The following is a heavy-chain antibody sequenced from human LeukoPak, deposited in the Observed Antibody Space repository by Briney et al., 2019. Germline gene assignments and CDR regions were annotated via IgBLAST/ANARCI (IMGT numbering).Heavy chain of an antibody. D-gene: IGHD4-11*01. CDR1: GYTFTGYY. Sequence: GPSVKVSCKASGYTFTGYYMHWVRQAPGQGLEWMGRINPNSGGTNYAQKFQGRVTMTRDTSISTAYMELSRLRSDDTAVYYCARPHTVLYNWFDPWGQGTLVTVSS. J-gene: IGHJ5*02. CDR3: ARPHTVLYNWFDP. CDR2: INPNSGGT. V-gene: IGHV1-2*06.